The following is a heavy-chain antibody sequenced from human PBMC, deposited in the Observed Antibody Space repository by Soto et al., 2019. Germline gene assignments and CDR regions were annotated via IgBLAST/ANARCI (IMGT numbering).Heavy chain of an antibody. V-gene: IGHV4-59*01. Sequence: QVQLQESGPGLVKPSETLSLTCTVFGVSITSYYWSWVRQPPGKELEWIGYIYYSGSPKYNPSLKSRVTISQDTSKNQFSLTLNSVAAADTALYYCARAGASSPYYFDFWGQGTLVTVSS. J-gene: IGHJ4*02. CDR2: IYYSGSP. CDR3: ARAGASSPYYFDF. CDR1: GVSITSYY.